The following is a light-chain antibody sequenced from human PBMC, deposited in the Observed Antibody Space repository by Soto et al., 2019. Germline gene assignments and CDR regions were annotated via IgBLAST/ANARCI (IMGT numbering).Light chain of an antibody. CDR1: QSVDIS. Sequence: DIVLTQSPATLSVSPGERVTLSCRASQSVDISLAWYQQKPGQAPRLLIYGASTRATDMPGTFSGRGSGTEFTLTISSLRPEDFAVYYCQQYRSWPRTFGQGTKVDIK. CDR3: QQYRSWPRT. CDR2: GAS. V-gene: IGKV3-15*01. J-gene: IGKJ1*01.